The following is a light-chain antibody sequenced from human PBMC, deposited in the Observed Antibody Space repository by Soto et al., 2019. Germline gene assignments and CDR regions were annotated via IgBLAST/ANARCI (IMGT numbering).Light chain of an antibody. J-gene: IGKJ2*01. Sequence: DIVLTQSPGTLSLSPGERATLSCGASQSINSRSLAWYQQKPGQAPRLLIYDASSRATGIPDRFSASGAGTECTLTISSLEPEDFAVDYCQQYVASTYTFGQGTKVDIK. V-gene: IGKV3-20*01. CDR2: DAS. CDR1: QSINSRS. CDR3: QQYVASTYT.